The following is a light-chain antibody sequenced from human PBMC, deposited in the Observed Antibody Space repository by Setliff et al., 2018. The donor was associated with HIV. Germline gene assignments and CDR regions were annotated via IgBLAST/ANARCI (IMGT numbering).Light chain of an antibody. Sequence: QSVLTQPASVSGSPGQSITISCSGTNSDIGSHDYVSWYQQHPGKAPKLIIFSVTYRPSGVSDRFSGSKSGNTASLTISGLQAEDEADYYCQSYDSSLSGYVFGTGTKVTVL. CDR2: SVT. CDR3: QSYDSSLSGYV. CDR1: NSDIGSHDY. V-gene: IGLV2-14*03. J-gene: IGLJ1*01.